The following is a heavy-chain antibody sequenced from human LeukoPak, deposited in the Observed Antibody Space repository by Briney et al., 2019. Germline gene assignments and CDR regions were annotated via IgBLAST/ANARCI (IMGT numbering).Heavy chain of an antibody. CDR3: GTFGYEAAVDL. CDR2: INPSGSET. J-gene: IGHJ4*02. Sequence: GGFLRLSCTASGFTFRNYWMTWVRQAPGRGPEFLANINPSGSETYYVDPVKGRFTISRDNANDLVFLQMNSLRGEDSAVYHCGTFGYEAAVDLWGRGTLVTVSS. V-gene: IGHV3-7*01. D-gene: IGHD6-13*01. CDR1: GFTFRNYW.